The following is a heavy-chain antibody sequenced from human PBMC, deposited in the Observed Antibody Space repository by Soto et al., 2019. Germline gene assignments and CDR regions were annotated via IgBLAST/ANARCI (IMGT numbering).Heavy chain of an antibody. V-gene: IGHV3-30*18. CDR3: AKPLPEPILTGYDAFDI. CDR1: GFTFSSYG. CDR2: ISYDGSNK. Sequence: GGSLRLSCAASGFTFSSYGMHWVRQAPGKGLEWVAVISYDGSNKYYADSVKGRFTISRDNSKNTLYLQMNSLRAEDTAVYYCAKPLPEPILTGYDAFDIWGQGTMVTVSS. D-gene: IGHD3-9*01. J-gene: IGHJ3*02.